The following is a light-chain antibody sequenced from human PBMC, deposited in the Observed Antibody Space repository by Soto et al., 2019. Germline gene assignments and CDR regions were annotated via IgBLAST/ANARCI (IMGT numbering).Light chain of an antibody. J-gene: IGKJ4*01. V-gene: IGKV3-11*01. CDR2: DAS. CDR3: QQRSNWPLT. CDR1: QSVSSY. Sequence: EIVFPPTPATLSLSPGERAPLSCRASQSVSSYLAWYQQKPGQAPRLLIYDASNRATGIPARFSGSGSGTDFTLTISSLEPEDFAVYYCQQRSNWPLTFGGGTKVDIK.